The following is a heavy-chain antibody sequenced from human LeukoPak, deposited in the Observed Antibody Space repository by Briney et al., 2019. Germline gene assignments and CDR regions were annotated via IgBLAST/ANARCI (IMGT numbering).Heavy chain of an antibody. J-gene: IGHJ5*02. V-gene: IGHV4-34*01. CDR3: ARGNHYYGSGSYYTRNWFDP. Sequence: SETLSLTCAVYGGSFSGYYWSWIRQPPGKGLEWIGEINHSGSTNYNPSLKSRVTISVDTSKNQFSLKLSSVTAADTAVYYCARGNHYYGSGSYYTRNWFDPWGQGTLVTDSS. CDR1: GGSFSGYY. D-gene: IGHD3-10*01. CDR2: INHSGST.